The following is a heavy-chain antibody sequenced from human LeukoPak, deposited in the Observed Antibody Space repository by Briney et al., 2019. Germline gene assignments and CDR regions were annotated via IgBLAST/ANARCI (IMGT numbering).Heavy chain of an antibody. D-gene: IGHD5-24*01. Sequence: SETLSLTCAVYGGSFSGYYWTWIRQPPGKGLEWIGEIHYSGSINYNPSLKSRVTISADTSNNHFSLKVNSVTAADTAVYYCSRGTDAYKCGNSWGQGTLATVSS. CDR1: GGSFSGYY. J-gene: IGHJ4*02. CDR2: IHYSGSI. CDR3: SRGTDAYKCGNS. V-gene: IGHV4-34*01.